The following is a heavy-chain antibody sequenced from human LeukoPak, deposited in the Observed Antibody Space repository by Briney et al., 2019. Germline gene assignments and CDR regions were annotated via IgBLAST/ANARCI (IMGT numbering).Heavy chain of an antibody. CDR3: ARDGFSDGDGVFFFDY. D-gene: IGHD4-17*01. V-gene: IGHV4-59*01. CDR1: TASITNYY. CDR2: ISFNGST. Sequence: PSQTLSLTCTVSTASITNYYWSWIRQPPRNGLEWIGYISFNGSTNYNPSLKSRVAISIDTSKNQSSLKVTSVTAADTAVYYCARDGFSDGDGVFFFDYWGQGTLVTVSS. J-gene: IGHJ4*02.